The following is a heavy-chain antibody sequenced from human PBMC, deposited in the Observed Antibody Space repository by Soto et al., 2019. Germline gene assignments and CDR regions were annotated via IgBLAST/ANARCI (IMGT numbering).Heavy chain of an antibody. J-gene: IGHJ5*02. Sequence: QLQLQESGSGLVKPSQTLYLTCAVSGGSISSGGYSWVWIRQPPGKGLEWIGYIYHSGSTYYNQPLKSRVTISVDRSKNTFSMKLSSVSAADTAVYYCARVPGAWGQGTLVTVSS. CDR2: IYHSGST. CDR3: ARVPGA. CDR1: GGSISSGGYS. V-gene: IGHV4-30-2*01.